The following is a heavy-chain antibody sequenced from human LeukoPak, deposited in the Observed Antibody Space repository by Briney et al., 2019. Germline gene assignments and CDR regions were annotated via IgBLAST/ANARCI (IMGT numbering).Heavy chain of an antibody. D-gene: IGHD1-26*01. J-gene: IGHJ6*03. CDR3: AREVGATVQASYYYYYYYMDV. Sequence: GGSLRLSCAASGFTVSSNYMSWVRQAPGKGLEWVSVIYSGGSTYYADSVKGRFTISRDNSKNTLYLQMNSLRAEDTAVYYCAREVGATVQASYYYYYYYMDVWGKGTTVTVSS. CDR1: GFTVSSNY. V-gene: IGHV3-53*01. CDR2: IYSGGST.